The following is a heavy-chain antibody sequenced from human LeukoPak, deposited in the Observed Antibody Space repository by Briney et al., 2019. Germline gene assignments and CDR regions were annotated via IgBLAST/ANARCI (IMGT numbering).Heavy chain of an antibody. CDR2: ISGSGSGGST. Sequence: PGGSLRLSCAASGFTFSSSAMSWVRQAPGKGLEWVSSISGSGSGGSTYYADSVKGRFTISRDNSKNTLYLQMNSLRAVDTAVYYCAKSGYNRFDYWGQGTLVTVSS. CDR3: AKSGYNRFDY. D-gene: IGHD5-24*01. CDR1: GFTFSSSA. V-gene: IGHV3-23*01. J-gene: IGHJ4*02.